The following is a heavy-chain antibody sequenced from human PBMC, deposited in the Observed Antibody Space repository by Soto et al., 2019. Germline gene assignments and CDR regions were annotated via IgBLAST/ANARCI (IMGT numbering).Heavy chain of an antibody. J-gene: IGHJ4*02. CDR1: GGSFSGYY. Sequence: SETLSLTCAVYGGSFSGYYWTWIRQPPGTGLEWIGEINLIGSTNYNPSLKSRVTISVDTSKNQFSLKLTSVTAADTAVYYCARDKITGLFDYWGQGTLVTVS. D-gene: IGHD2-8*02. V-gene: IGHV4-34*01. CDR3: ARDKITGLFDY. CDR2: INLIGST.